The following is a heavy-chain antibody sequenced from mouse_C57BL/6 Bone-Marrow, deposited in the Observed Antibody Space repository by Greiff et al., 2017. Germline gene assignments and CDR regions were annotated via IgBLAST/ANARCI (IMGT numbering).Heavy chain of an antibody. Sequence: QVQLQQPGAELVKPGASVKLSCKASGYTFTSYWMQWVKQRPGQGLEWIGEIDPSDSYTNYNQKFKGKATLTVDTSSSTAYMQLSSLTSEDSAVYYCAAALFDYWGKGTTLTVSS. CDR1: GYTFTSYW. V-gene: IGHV1-50*01. CDR2: IDPSDSYT. J-gene: IGHJ2*01. CDR3: AAALFDY.